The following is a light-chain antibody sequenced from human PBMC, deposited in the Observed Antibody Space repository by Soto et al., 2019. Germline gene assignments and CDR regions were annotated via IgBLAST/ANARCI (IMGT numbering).Light chain of an antibody. CDR3: SSYAGSNSVL. V-gene: IGLV2-8*01. Sequence: QSVLTQPPSASGSPGQSVTVSCTGTSSDVGRYNYVSWYQQHPGKAPKLMIYEVSERPSGVPDRFSGSKSGNTASLTVSGLQGEDEADYYCSSYAGSNSVLFGGGTQLTVL. CDR1: SSDVGRYNY. CDR2: EVS. J-gene: IGLJ2*01.